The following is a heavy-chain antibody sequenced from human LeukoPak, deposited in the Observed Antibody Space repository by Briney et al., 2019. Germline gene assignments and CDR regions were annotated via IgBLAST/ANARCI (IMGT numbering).Heavy chain of an antibody. CDR1: GYTFTSYS. CDR3: AKGKGVVPAYDDY. CDR2: SSTYNGDT. J-gene: IGHJ4*02. D-gene: IGHD2-2*01. Sequence: GASVKVSCKASGYTFTSYSISWVRQAPGQGLEWMGWSSTYNGDTNYAQHLQGRVAMTTDTSTSTAYMELRSLRSDDTAVYYCAKGKGVVPAYDDYWGQGTLVTVSS. V-gene: IGHV1-18*01.